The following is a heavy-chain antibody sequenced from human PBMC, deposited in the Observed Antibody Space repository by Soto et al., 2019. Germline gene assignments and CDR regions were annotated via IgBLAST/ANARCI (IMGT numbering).Heavy chain of an antibody. Sequence: QVQLVQSGAEVKKPGSSVKVSCTASGGPFSSYAINWVRQAPGQGLEWMGVITPMFGAPHYAQNFKGRITITADKSTNTAYMELSSLTSGDTAFYFGARVFTGRWFDPWGQGTLVTVSS. D-gene: IGHD3-10*02. CDR1: GGPFSSYA. J-gene: IGHJ5*02. V-gene: IGHV1-69*06. CDR2: ITPMFGAP. CDR3: ARVFTGRWFDP.